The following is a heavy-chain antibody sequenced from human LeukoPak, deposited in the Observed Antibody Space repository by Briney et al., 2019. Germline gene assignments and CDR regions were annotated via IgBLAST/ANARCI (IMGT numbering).Heavy chain of an antibody. CDR2: INPNSGGK. V-gene: IGHV1-2*02. Sequence: ASVKVSCKASGYTFTGYYMHWVRQAPGQGLEWMGWINPNSGGKNNAQKYQGRVIMTRDTSISTAYMELSRLRSDDTAVYYCARGIVPAAMGWFIHYYYYYGMDAWGQGTTVTVSS. D-gene: IGHD2-2*01. CDR3: ARGIVPAAMGWFIHYYYYYGMDA. J-gene: IGHJ6*02. CDR1: GYTFTGYY.